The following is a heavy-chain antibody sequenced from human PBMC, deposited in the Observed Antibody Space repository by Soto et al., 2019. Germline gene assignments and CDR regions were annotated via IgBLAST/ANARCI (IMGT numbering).Heavy chain of an antibody. V-gene: IGHV5-51*01. CDR3: ARHDTTDYESGAHFYGDY. Sequence: GESLKISCKGSEYSFSNFWIAWVRQMAGEGLEWMGVINPDDSEARYSPSFQGHVIISADKSISTAYLQWSSLKASDTAIYYCARHDTTDYESGAHFYGDYWGQGTQVTVSS. D-gene: IGHD3-22*01. CDR1: EYSFSNFW. CDR2: INPDDSEA. J-gene: IGHJ4*02.